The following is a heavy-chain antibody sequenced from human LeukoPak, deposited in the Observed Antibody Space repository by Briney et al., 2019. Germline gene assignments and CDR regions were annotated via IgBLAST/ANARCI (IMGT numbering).Heavy chain of an antibody. V-gene: IGHV3-23*01. Sequence: GGSLRLSCAASAFTFSSYAMSWVRQAPGKGLEWVSAISGSGGSTYYADSVKGRFTISRDNSKNTLYLQMNSLRAEDTAVYYCAKDQGIAVAGFGYWGQGTLVTVSS. CDR3: AKDQGIAVAGFGY. D-gene: IGHD6-19*01. CDR1: AFTFSSYA. CDR2: ISGSGGST. J-gene: IGHJ4*02.